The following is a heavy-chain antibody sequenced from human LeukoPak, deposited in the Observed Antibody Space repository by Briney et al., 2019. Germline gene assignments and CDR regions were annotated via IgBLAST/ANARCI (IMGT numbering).Heavy chain of an antibody. D-gene: IGHD6-19*01. J-gene: IGHJ4*02. Sequence: GGSLRLSCAASGFSFSSYEMNWVRQAPGKGLGWVSYISGSGSTIYYADSVKGRFTISRDNAKNSLHLQMNSLRAEDTAVYYCARDLNGWYGRVDNWGQGTLVTVSS. CDR1: GFSFSSYE. CDR3: ARDLNGWYGRVDN. V-gene: IGHV3-48*03. CDR2: ISGSGSTI.